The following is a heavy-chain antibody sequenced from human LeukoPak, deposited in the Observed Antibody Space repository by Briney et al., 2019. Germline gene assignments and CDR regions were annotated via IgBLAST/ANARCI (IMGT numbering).Heavy chain of an antibody. D-gene: IGHD5-18*01. CDR3: ARGPQRGYSYGNFDY. CDR1: CGSISSYY. CDR2: IYYSGGT. J-gene: IGHJ4*02. Sequence: SETLSLTCTVSCGSISSYYRSWIRQPPGKGLEWIGYIYYSGGTNYNPSLKSRVTISVDTSKNQFSLKLSSVTAADTAVYYCARGPQRGYSYGNFDYWGQGTLVTVSS. V-gene: IGHV4-59*01.